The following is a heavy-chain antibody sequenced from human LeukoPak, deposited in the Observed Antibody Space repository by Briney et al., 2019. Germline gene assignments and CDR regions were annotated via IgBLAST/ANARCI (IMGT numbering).Heavy chain of an antibody. Sequence: GASVKVSCKASGYTFTGYYMHWVRQAPGQGLEWMGWINPNSGGTNYAQEFQGRVTMTRDTSISTAYMELSRLRSDDTAVYYCAREGSSGFRELDYWGQGTLVTVSS. CDR2: INPNSGGT. D-gene: IGHD6-19*01. CDR1: GYTFTGYY. V-gene: IGHV1-2*02. CDR3: AREGSSGFRELDY. J-gene: IGHJ4*02.